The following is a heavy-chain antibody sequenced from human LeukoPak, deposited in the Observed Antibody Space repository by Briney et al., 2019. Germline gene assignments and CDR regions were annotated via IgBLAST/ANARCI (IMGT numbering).Heavy chain of an antibody. CDR2: IYYSGST. J-gene: IGHJ4*02. CDR3: ARHEEGYSYLYYFDY. CDR1: GGPISSSSYY. V-gene: IGHV4-39*01. D-gene: IGHD5-18*01. Sequence: SETLSLTCTVSGGPISSSSYYWGWIRQPPGKGLEWIGSIYYSGSTYYNPSLKSRVTISVDTSKNQFSLKLSSVTAADTAVYYCARHEEGYSYLYYFDYWGQGTLVTVSS.